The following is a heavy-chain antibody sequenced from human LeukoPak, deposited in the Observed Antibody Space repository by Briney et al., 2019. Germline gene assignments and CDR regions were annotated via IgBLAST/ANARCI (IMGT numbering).Heavy chain of an antibody. V-gene: IGHV3-11*01. J-gene: IGHJ5*02. CDR1: GFTFGDYY. D-gene: IGHD3-22*01. CDR3: ARDRTSPYYYDSSYRFDP. Sequence: GGSLRLSCAASGFTFGDYYMSWIRQAPGKGLEWVSYISSSGSTIYYADSVKGRFTISRDNAKNSLYLQMNSLRAEDTAVYYCARDRTSPYYYDSSYRFDPWGQGTLVTVSS. CDR2: ISSSGSTI.